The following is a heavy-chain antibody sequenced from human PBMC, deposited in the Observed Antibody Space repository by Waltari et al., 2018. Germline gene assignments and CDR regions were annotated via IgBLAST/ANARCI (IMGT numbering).Heavy chain of an antibody. J-gene: IGHJ4*02. CDR2: IYYSGST. CDR3: ARVLDSSGYQSYFDY. CDR1: GGSISSYY. Sequence: QVQLQESGPGLVKPSETLSLTCTVSGGSISSYYWSWIRQPPGKGLEWIGYIYYSGSTNYNPSLKSRVTISVDTSKNQFSLKLSSVTAADTAVYYCARVLDSSGYQSYFDYWGQGTLVTVSS. D-gene: IGHD3-22*01. V-gene: IGHV4-59*01.